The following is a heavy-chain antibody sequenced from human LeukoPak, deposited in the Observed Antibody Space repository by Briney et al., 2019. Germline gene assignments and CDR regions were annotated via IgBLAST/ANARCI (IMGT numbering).Heavy chain of an antibody. CDR2: VFYSGNT. J-gene: IGHJ6*03. D-gene: IGHD4-17*01. CDR3: ARLNPDYGSRAYYYSMDV. Sequence: PSETLSLTCTVSAGSIGSHYWSWIRQPPGKGLEWIGDVFYSGNTNYNPSLKSRVTIAVDTSENQFSMWLNSVTAADAAVYYCARLNPDYGSRAYYYSMDVWGKGTTVTVSS. V-gene: IGHV4-59*08. CDR1: AGSIGSHY.